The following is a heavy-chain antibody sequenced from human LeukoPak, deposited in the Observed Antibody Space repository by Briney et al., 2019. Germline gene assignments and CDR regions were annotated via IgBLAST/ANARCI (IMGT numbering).Heavy chain of an antibody. CDR3: ARVRSYDFWSGSKMGVFDY. J-gene: IGHJ4*02. D-gene: IGHD3-3*01. Sequence: SETLSLTCAVYGGSFSGYYWSWIRQPPGKGLEWIGEINHSGSTNYNPSLKSRVTISVDTSKNQFSLKLSSVTAADTAVYYCARVRSYDFWSGSKMGVFDYWGLGTLVTVSS. CDR1: GGSFSGYY. V-gene: IGHV4-34*01. CDR2: INHSGST.